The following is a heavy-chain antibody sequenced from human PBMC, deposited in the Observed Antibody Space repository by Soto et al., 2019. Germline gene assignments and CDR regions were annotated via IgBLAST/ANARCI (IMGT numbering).Heavy chain of an antibody. V-gene: IGHV3-7*01. CDR2: INQDGTEK. J-gene: IGHJ4*02. Sequence: RRLSCATSGFAFSRYWMTWVRQVPGKGLEWVANINQDGTEKYYLASVKGRFTISRDNAKDSLDLQMNALSADDTAVYYCAKAPDGSGREYYCDYWGQGTLVTVSS. CDR1: GFAFSRYW. CDR3: AKAPDGSGREYYCDY. D-gene: IGHD3-10*01.